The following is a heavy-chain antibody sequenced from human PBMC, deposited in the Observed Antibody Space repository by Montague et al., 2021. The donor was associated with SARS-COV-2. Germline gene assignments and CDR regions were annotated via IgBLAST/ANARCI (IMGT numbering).Heavy chain of an antibody. CDR3: ARDPTKWELGYAFDI. CDR2: ISSSGRTI. Sequence: SLRLSCPASGFTFSDYYMSWIRQAPGKGLEWVSYISSSGRTIYNADSVKGRFTISRDNAKNSMYLQMNSLRAEDTAVYYCARDPTKWELGYAFDIWGQGTMVTVS. J-gene: IGHJ3*02. V-gene: IGHV3-11*01. D-gene: IGHD1-26*01. CDR1: GFTFSDYY.